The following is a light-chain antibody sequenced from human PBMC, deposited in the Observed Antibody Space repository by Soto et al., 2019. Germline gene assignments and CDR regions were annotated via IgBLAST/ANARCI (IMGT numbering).Light chain of an antibody. V-gene: IGKV3-20*01. CDR1: QSVNHN. CDR3: QQYCSSPRT. J-gene: IGKJ1*01. CDR2: GAS. Sequence: VMTQSPDTLSASPGERVSLSCRASQSVNHNLAWYLQKPGQAPRLLIYGASSRATGIPDRFSGSGSGTDFTLTISRLEPEDFAVYYCQQYCSSPRTFGQGTKVDNK.